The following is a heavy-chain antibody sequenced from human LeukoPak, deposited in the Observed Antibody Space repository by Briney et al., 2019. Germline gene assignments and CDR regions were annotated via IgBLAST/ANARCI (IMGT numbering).Heavy chain of an antibody. CDR1: GGSISSYY. CDR2: IYYSGST. Sequence: SETLSLTCTVSGGSISSYYWGWIRQPPGKGLEWIGSIYYSGSTYYNPSLKSRVTISVDTSKSQFSLKVSSVTAADTAVYFCARLTLVWGYADSSNFDYWGQGTLVTVSS. V-gene: IGHV4-39*01. D-gene: IGHD4-17*01. J-gene: IGHJ4*02. CDR3: ARLTLVWGYADSSNFDY.